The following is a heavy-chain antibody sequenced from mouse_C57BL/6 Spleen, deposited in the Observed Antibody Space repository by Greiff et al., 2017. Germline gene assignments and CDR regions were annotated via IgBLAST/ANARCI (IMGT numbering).Heavy chain of an antibody. J-gene: IGHJ3*01. CDR3: ARERGGYPLTEAY. Sequence: LEWIGEILPGSGSTNYNEKFKGKATFTADTSSNTAYMQLSSLTTEDSAIYYCARERGGYPLTEAYWGQGTLVTVSA. D-gene: IGHD2-2*01. CDR2: ILPGSGST. V-gene: IGHV1-9*01.